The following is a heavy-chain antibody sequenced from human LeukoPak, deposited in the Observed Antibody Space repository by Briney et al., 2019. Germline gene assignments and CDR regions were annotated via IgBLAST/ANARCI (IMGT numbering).Heavy chain of an antibody. CDR3: AREFDYDSSARYPLPDY. CDR2: INHSGST. V-gene: IGHV4-34*01. CDR1: GGSFSGYY. Sequence: SETLSLTCAVYGGSFSGYYWSWIRQPPGKGLEWIGEINHSGSTNYNPSLKSRVTISVDTSKNQFSLKLSSVTAADTAVYYCAREFDYDSSARYPLPDYWGQGTLVTVSS. D-gene: IGHD3-22*01. J-gene: IGHJ4*02.